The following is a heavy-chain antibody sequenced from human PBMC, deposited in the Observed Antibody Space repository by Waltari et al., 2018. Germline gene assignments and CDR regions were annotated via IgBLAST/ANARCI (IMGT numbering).Heavy chain of an antibody. CDR1: GGSISSHY. J-gene: IGHJ3*02. CDR3: AREDI. CDR2: IYYSGST. Sequence: QVQLQESGPGLVKPSETLSLTCTVSGGSISSHYWSWIRQPPGKGLEWIGYIYYSGSTNYNPSLKSRVTISVDTSKNQFSLKLSSVTAADTAVYYCAREDIWGQGTMVTVSS. V-gene: IGHV4-59*11.